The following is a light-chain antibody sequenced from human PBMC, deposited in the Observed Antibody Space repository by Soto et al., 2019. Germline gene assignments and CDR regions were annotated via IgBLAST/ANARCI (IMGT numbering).Light chain of an antibody. CDR3: SSYTTSSTLV. J-gene: IGLJ2*01. CDR1: SSDVGYYNR. CDR2: EVS. Sequence: QSALTQPPSVSGSPGQSVTISCTGTSSDVGYYNRVSWYQQPPGTAPKLMVFEVSNRLSGVPDRFSGSKSGNTASLTISGLQAEDEADYYCSSYTTSSTLVFGGGTKLTVL. V-gene: IGLV2-18*02.